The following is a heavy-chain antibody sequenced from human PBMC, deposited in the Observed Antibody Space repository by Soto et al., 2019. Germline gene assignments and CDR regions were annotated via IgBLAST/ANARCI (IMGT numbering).Heavy chain of an antibody. CDR1: GGSISSDDYY. D-gene: IGHD2-15*01. V-gene: IGHV4-30-4*02. Sequence: SETLSLTCTVSGGSISSDDYYWSWIRQAPGRGLEWIGYIHSSGSIYYNPSLKRRVTISVDTSKNQFSLKLSSVTAADTAVYYCARDGYCSGGSCQDGRDVWGQGTTVT. CDR2: IHSSGSI. J-gene: IGHJ6*02. CDR3: ARDGYCSGGSCQDGRDV.